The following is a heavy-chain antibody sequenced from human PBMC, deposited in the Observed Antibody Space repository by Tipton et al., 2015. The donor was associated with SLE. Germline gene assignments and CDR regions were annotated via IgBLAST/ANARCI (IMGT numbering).Heavy chain of an antibody. CDR1: GYTFTRYN. V-gene: IGHV1-46*01. D-gene: IGHD1-26*01. J-gene: IGHJ5*02. CDR3: ARSGSYFGWFDP. Sequence: QLVQSGAEVKKPGASVKVSCKASGYTFTRYNLHWVRQAPGQGLEWLGTISPSNGYTDYAQNFQGRVTMARDTSTSTVYVELYSLRSEDTAVYYCARSGSYFGWFDPWGQGTLVTVSS. CDR2: ISPSNGYT.